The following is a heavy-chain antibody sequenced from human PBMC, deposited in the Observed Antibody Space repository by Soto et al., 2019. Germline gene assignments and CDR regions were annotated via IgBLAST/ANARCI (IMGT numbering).Heavy chain of an antibody. CDR1: GGTFSSYA. J-gene: IGHJ4*02. D-gene: IGHD2-21*02. V-gene: IGHV1-69*12. Sequence: QVQLVQSGAEVKKPGSSVKVSCKASGGTFSSYAISWVRQAPGQGLEWMGGIIPIFGTANYAQKFQGRVTITADESTSTAYMELSSLRSEDTAVYYCARGPYCGGDCSSIRLYYFDYWGQGTLVTVSS. CDR2: IIPIFGTA. CDR3: ARGPYCGGDCSSIRLYYFDY.